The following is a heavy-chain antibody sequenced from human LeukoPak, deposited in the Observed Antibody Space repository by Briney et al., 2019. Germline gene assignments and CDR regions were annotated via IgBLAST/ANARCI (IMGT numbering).Heavy chain of an antibody. J-gene: IGHJ6*02. D-gene: IGHD2-15*01. CDR2: IIPILGIA. Sequence: ASVKVSCKASGGTFSSYAISWVRQAPGQGLEWMGRIIPILGIANYAQKFQGRVTITADKSTSTAYMELSSLRSEDTAVYYCARGFPQDIVVVVAATYGMDVWGQGTTVTVSS. CDR3: ARGFPQDIVVVVAATYGMDV. V-gene: IGHV1-69*04. CDR1: GGTFSSYA.